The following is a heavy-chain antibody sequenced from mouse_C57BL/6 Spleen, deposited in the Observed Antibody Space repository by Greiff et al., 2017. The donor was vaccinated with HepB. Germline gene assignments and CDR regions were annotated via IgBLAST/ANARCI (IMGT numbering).Heavy chain of an antibody. J-gene: IGHJ1*03. V-gene: IGHV1-26*01. CDR3: ARIVGYGYFDV. CDR2: INPNNGGT. CDR1: GYTFTDYY. Sequence: EVQLQQSGPELVKPGASVKISCKASGYTFTDYYMNWVKQSHGKSLEWIGDINPNNGGTSYNQKFKGKATLTVDKSSSTAYMELRSLTSEDSAVYYCARIVGYGYFDVWGTGTTVTVSS.